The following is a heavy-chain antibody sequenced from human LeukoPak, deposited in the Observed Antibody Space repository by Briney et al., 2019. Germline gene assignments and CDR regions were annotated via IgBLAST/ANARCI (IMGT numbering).Heavy chain of an antibody. CDR3: ARDKRAAVLTDDAFDI. CDR2: IYTSGGT. Sequence: SETLSLTCTVSGASISSYYWSWIRQPAGKGLEWIGRIYTSGGTHYNPSLKSRVTLSVDTSKNQFSLKLSSVTAADTAVYYCARDKRAAVLTDDAFDIWGQGTMVTVSS. J-gene: IGHJ3*02. CDR1: GASISSYY. D-gene: IGHD3-9*01. V-gene: IGHV4-4*07.